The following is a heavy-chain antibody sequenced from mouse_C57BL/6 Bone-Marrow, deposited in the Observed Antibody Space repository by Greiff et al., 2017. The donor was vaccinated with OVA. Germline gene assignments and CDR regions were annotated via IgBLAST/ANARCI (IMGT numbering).Heavy chain of an antibody. CDR2: ISSGGSYT. J-gene: IGHJ2*01. CDR3: ARHGYDYFDY. Sequence: EVQVVESGGDLVKPGGSLKLSCAASGFTFSSYGMSWVRQTPDKRLEWVGTISSGGSYTYYPDSVKGRFTISRDNAKNTLYLQMSSLKSEDTAMYYCARHGYDYFDYWGQGTTLTVSS. D-gene: IGHD2-2*01. V-gene: IGHV5-6*01. CDR1: GFTFSSYG.